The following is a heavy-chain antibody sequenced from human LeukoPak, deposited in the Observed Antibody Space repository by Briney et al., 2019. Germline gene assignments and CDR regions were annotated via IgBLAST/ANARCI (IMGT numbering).Heavy chain of an antibody. CDR3: ARAYGSGSYFPFDP. Sequence: SETLSLTCTVSGGSISSSSYYWGWIRQPPGKGLEWIGSIYFSGTTYYNPSLKSRVTISVDTSKNQFSLKLSSVTAADTAVYYCARAYGSGSYFPFDPWGQGTLVTASS. CDR2: IYFSGTT. J-gene: IGHJ5*02. D-gene: IGHD3-10*01. V-gene: IGHV4-39*01. CDR1: GGSISSSSYY.